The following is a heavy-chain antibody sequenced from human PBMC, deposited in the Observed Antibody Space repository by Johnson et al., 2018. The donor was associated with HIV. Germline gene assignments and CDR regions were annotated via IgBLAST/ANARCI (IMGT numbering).Heavy chain of an antibody. J-gene: IGHJ3*02. Sequence: EMQLVESGGGLVKPGGSLRLSCAASGITFSNAWMSWVRQAPGKGLEWVGRIKSKTDGGTTDYAAPVKGSFTISRDDSKNTLELQMNSLRPEDTALYYCARSSGSCWRGTFDIWGQGTMVTVSS. CDR2: IKSKTDGGTT. CDR3: ARSSGSCWRGTFDI. CDR1: GITFSNAW. V-gene: IGHV3-15*05. D-gene: IGHD1-26*01.